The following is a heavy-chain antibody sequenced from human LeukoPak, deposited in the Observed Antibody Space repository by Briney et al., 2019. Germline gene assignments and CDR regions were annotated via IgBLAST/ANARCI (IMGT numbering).Heavy chain of an antibody. D-gene: IGHD6-6*01. V-gene: IGHV4-59*01. CDR1: GGSISSYY. J-gene: IGHJ4*02. Sequence: SETLSPTCTVSGGSISSYYWSWIRQSPGQGLEWIGYIYYSESTNYNPSLKSRVTISVDTSKNQFFLKLSSVTAADTAVYYCARSSLAAPPDYWGQGTLVTVSS. CDR3: ARSSLAAPPDY. CDR2: IYYSEST.